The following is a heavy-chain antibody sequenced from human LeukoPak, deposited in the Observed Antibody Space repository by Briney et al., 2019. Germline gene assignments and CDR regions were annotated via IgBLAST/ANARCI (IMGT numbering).Heavy chain of an antibody. CDR3: ARRVDATRWFDP. CDR2: INSDGTST. J-gene: IGHJ5*02. Sequence: GRSLRLSCAASGFTFGSYAMHWVRQAPGKGLVWVSRINSDGTSTMYADSVKGRFTISRDNAKNTLYLQMNSLRDEDTAVYYCARRVDATRWFDPWGQGTLVTVSS. CDR1: GFTFGSYA. V-gene: IGHV3-74*03. D-gene: IGHD2-15*01.